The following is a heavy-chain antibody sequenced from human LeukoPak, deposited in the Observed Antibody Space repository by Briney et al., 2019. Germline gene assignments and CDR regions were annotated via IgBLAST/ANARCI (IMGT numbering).Heavy chain of an antibody. CDR2: FDPEDGET. D-gene: IGHD3-10*01. Sequence: GASVKVSCKVSGYTLTELSMHWVRQAPGKGLEWMGGFDPEDGETIYAQKFQGRVTMTEDTSTDAAYMELSSLRSEDTAVYYCATDRVRGVINFTDYWGQGTLVTVSS. J-gene: IGHJ4*02. CDR3: ATDRVRGVINFTDY. V-gene: IGHV1-24*01. CDR1: GYTLTELS.